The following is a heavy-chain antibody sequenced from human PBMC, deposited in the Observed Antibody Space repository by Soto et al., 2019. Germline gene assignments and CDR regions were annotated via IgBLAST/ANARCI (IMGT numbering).Heavy chain of an antibody. CDR3: ARPRYCSGGSCYNDY. CDR1: GFPFSSYS. V-gene: IGHV3-48*02. D-gene: IGHD2-15*01. CDR2: ISSSGSTI. Sequence: GGSLRLSCASSGFPFSSYSMNWVRQAPGKGLEWVSYISSSGSTIYYADSVKGRFTISRDNAKNSLYLQMNSLRDEDTAVYYCARPRYCSGGSCYNDYWGQGTLVTVSS. J-gene: IGHJ4*02.